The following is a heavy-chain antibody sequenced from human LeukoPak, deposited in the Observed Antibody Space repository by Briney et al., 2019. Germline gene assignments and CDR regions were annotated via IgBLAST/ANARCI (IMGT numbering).Heavy chain of an antibody. J-gene: IGHJ3*02. Sequence: AASVKVSCKGSGYTFSSYAIHWVRQAPGQRLEWMGWINAGNGNTKYSQKFQGRVTITRDTSASTAYMELSSLRSEDTAVYYCARDDKGYYDSNDAFDIWGQGTMVTVSS. CDR3: ARDDKGYYDSNDAFDI. CDR2: INAGNGNT. V-gene: IGHV1-3*01. CDR1: GYTFSSYA. D-gene: IGHD3-22*01.